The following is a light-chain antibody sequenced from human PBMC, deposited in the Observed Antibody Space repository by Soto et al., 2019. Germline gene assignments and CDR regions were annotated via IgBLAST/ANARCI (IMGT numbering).Light chain of an antibody. CDR1: QSISSL. CDR3: QQYNSYPLT. CDR2: KAS. Sequence: DIQMTQSPSTLSASVGDRVTITCRASQSISSLLAWYQQKPGRAPTLLIYKASTLESGVASRFSGSGSGTEFSLTISSLQPDESATYYCQQYNSYPLTFGQGTRLEIK. V-gene: IGKV1-5*03. J-gene: IGKJ5*01.